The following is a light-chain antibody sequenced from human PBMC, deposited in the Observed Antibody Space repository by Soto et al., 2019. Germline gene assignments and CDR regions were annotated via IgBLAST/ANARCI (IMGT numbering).Light chain of an antibody. CDR2: DVS. CDR1: SSDVGGYNY. J-gene: IGLJ1*01. Sequence: QSSLAQPASVSWSPGQSITISCTGTSSDVGGYNYVSWYQQHPSKAPKLMNYDVSNRPSGVSNRFSGSKSGNTASLTISGLQAEDEADYYCSSYTSSSPYVFGTGTKVTVL. V-gene: IGLV2-14*01. CDR3: SSYTSSSPYV.